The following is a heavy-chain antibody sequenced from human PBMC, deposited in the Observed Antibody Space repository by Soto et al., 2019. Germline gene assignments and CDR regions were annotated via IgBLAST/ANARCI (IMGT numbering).Heavy chain of an antibody. CDR1: GGTFSSYA. Sequence: QVQLVQSGAEVKKPESSVKVSCKASGGTFSSYAISWVRQAPGQVLEWMGGIIPIFGTANYAQKFQGRVTSAADDPRSPAYMGLTSVRREDTAVYYGATDRLQLRSMYPPLRRYGMDVWGQGTTVTVYS. CDR3: ATDRLQLRSMYPPLRRYGMDV. CDR2: IIPIFGTA. V-gene: IGHV1-69*01. D-gene: IGHD1-7*01. J-gene: IGHJ6*02.